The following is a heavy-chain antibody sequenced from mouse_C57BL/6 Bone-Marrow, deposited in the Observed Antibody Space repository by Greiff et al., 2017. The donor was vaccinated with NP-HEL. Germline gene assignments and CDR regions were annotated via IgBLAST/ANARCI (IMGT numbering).Heavy chain of an antibody. CDR1: GYTFTSYW. Sequence: QVQLQQPRAELVRPGSSVKLSCKASGYTFTSYWMDWVKQRPGQGLEWIGNIYPSDSETHYNQKFKDKATLTVDKSSSTAYMQLSSLTSEDSAVYYCARLEYYFDYWGQGTTLTVSS. J-gene: IGHJ2*01. CDR3: ARLEYYFDY. V-gene: IGHV1-61*01. CDR2: IYPSDSET.